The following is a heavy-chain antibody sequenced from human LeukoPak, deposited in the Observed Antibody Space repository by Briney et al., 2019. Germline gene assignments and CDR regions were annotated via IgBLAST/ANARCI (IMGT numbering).Heavy chain of an antibody. CDR2: ISYDGSNK. D-gene: IGHD3-22*01. Sequence: GGSLRLSCAASGFTFSSYGMHWVRQAPGKGLEWVAVISYDGSNKYYADSVKGRFTISRDNSKNTLYLQMNSLRAEDTAVYYCASVYYYDSSGYLVDYWGQGTLVTVPS. V-gene: IGHV3-30*03. CDR1: GFTFSSYG. J-gene: IGHJ4*02. CDR3: ASVYYYDSSGYLVDY.